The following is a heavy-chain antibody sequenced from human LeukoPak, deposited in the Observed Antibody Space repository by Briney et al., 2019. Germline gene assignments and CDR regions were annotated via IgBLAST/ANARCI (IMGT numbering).Heavy chain of an antibody. CDR2: ISAYNGNT. D-gene: IGHD3-3*01. J-gene: IGHJ4*02. CDR3: ARDLLVGYDFWSGYYTGFDY. Sequence: ASVKVSCKTSGYTFTSYGISWVRQAPGQGLERMGWISAYNGNTNYAQKLQGRVTMTTDTSTSTAYMELRSLRSDDTAVYYCARDLLVGYDFWSGYYTGFDYWGQGTLVTVSS. CDR1: GYTFTSYG. V-gene: IGHV1-18*01.